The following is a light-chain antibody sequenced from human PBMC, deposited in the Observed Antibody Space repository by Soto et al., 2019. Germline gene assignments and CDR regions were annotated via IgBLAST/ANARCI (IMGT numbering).Light chain of an antibody. J-gene: IGKJ5*01. Sequence: DIVMTQSPLSLPVTPGEPASISCRSSQSLLHSNGYNFLDWYLQKPWQSPQLLIDLGSSRSSGVPDRFRVCGSGTDFTLKIDRVEAEDGVTYYCMPGLQTPPTFGPGTRLEIK. V-gene: IGKV2-28*01. CDR2: LGS. CDR1: QSLLHSNGYNF. CDR3: MPGLQTPPT.